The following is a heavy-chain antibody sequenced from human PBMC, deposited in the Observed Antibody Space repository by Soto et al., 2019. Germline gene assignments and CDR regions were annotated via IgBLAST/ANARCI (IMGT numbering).Heavy chain of an antibody. Sequence: GGSLRLSCAASGFTFSSYAMHWVRQSPGKGLEWVAVISYDGSNKYYADSVKGRFTISRDNSKNTLYLQMNSLRAEDTAVYYCARPTTVPTLTHGYYYYYGMDVWGQATTVTVS. V-gene: IGHV3-30-3*01. CDR3: ARPTTVPTLTHGYYYYYGMDV. CDR2: ISYDGSNK. D-gene: IGHD4-17*01. CDR1: GFTFSSYA. J-gene: IGHJ6*02.